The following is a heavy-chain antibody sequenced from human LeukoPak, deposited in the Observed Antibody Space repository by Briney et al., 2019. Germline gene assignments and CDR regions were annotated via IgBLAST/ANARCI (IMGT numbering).Heavy chain of an antibody. Sequence: ASVKVSCKASGYTFTGYYMHWVRQAPGQGLEWMGWINPNSGGTNYAQKFQGRVTMTRDTSISTAYMELSRLRSDDTAVYYCAREGDDSSGSSDYWGQGTLVTVSS. CDR2: INPNSGGT. V-gene: IGHV1-2*02. CDR3: AREGDDSSGSSDY. CDR1: GYTFTGYY. J-gene: IGHJ4*02. D-gene: IGHD3-22*01.